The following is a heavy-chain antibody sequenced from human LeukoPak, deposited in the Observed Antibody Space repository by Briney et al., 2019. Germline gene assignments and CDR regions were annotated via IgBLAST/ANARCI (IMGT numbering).Heavy chain of an antibody. CDR2: ISAYNGNT. V-gene: IGHV1-18*01. CDR3: ARNSDDFWSGYSSHNYYYYGMDV. Sequence: ASVKVSCKASGYTFTSYGISWVRQAPGQGLEWMGWISAYNGNTNYAQKLQGRVTMTTDTSTSTAYMELRSLRSDDTAVYYCARNSDDFWSGYSSHNYYYYGMDVWGQETTVTVSS. D-gene: IGHD3-3*01. CDR1: GYTFTSYG. J-gene: IGHJ6*02.